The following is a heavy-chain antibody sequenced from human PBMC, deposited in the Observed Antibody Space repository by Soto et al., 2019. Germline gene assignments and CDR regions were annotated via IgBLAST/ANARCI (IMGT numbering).Heavy chain of an antibody. CDR3: ATGRGIFGEVTPFDY. Sequence: QVQLQQWGAGLLKPSETLSLTCAVYGGSFSGYYWSWIRQPPGKGLEWIGEINDSGSTKYNPPLKSRATISVDTSKSQFSLKLSSVTAADTAVYYCATGRGIFGEVTPFDYWGQGTLVTVSS. D-gene: IGHD3-3*01. V-gene: IGHV4-34*01. CDR2: INDSGST. J-gene: IGHJ4*02. CDR1: GGSFSGYY.